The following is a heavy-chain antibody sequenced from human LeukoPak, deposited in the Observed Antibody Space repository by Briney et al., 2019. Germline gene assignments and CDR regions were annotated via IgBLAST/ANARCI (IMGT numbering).Heavy chain of an antibody. CDR3: AKSAVPGRYYFDY. CDR1: GFTFSRHW. Sequence: PGGSLRLSCGASGFTFSRHWLHWVRQAPGKGLEWWAVIWYDGSNKYYADSVKGRFTISRDNSKNTLYLQMDSLRAEDTAVYYCAKSAVPGRYYFDYWGQGTLVTVSS. V-gene: IGHV3-33*06. J-gene: IGHJ4*02. D-gene: IGHD2-2*01. CDR2: IWYDGSNK.